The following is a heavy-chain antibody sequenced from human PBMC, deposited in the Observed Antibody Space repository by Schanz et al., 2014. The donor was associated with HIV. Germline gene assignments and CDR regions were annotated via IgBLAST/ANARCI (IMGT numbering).Heavy chain of an antibody. V-gene: IGHV3-13*01. D-gene: IGHD3-3*01. CDR1: GFTFTSYD. Sequence: EVQLAESGGGLVKPGGSLRLSCEASGFTFTSYDMHWVRQVPGKGLEWVSGIGTAGDTYYPGSVKGRFTISRDNGKRSLYLQMNSLRVEDTGRYYCARDGGIPVYRFVKWITYYHGLDVWGHGTTVIVS. J-gene: IGHJ6*02. CDR2: IGTAGDT. CDR3: ARDGGIPVYRFVKWITYYHGLDV.